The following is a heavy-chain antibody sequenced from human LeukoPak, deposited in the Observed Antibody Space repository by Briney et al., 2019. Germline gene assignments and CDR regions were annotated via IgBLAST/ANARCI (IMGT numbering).Heavy chain of an antibody. CDR3: ARDLERGVHWFDP. D-gene: IGHD2-8*01. J-gene: IGHJ5*02. CDR2: INPNSGGT. V-gene: IGHV1-2*02. Sequence: GASVKVSCKASGYTFTGYYMHWVRQAPGQGLEWMGWINPNSGGTNYAQKFQGRVTMTRDTSISTAYMELSRLRSDDTAVYYCARDLERGVHWFDPWGQGTLVTVSS. CDR1: GYTFTGYY.